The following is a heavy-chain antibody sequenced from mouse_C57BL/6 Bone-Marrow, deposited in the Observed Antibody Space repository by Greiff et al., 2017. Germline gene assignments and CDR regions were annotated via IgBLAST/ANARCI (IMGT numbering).Heavy chain of an antibody. Sequence: QVQLQQSGAELARPGASVKLSCKASGYTFTSYSMHWVKQRPGQGLEWIGYINPSGGYTKYNQKFKDKATLTADKSSSTAYMQLSSLTSEDSAVDYWALQREPRYFDVWGTGTTVTVSS. CDR1: GYTFTSYS. CDR2: INPSGGYT. J-gene: IGHJ1*03. D-gene: IGHD2-12*01. V-gene: IGHV1-4*01. CDR3: ALQREPRYFDV.